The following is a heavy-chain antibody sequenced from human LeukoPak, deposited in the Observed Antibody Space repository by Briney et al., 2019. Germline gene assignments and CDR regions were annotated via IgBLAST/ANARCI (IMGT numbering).Heavy chain of an antibody. D-gene: IGHD2-15*01. V-gene: IGHV1-2*02. Sequence: GASVKVSCKASGYTFTDYYMHWVRQAPGQGLEWMGWINPDSGGTNYAEKFQGRVTMTRDTSISTAYMELSRLRSDDTAVYYCARESVVVVAAMIDYFDYWGQGTLVTVSS. CDR2: INPDSGGT. J-gene: IGHJ4*02. CDR3: ARESVVVVAAMIDYFDY. CDR1: GYTFTDYY.